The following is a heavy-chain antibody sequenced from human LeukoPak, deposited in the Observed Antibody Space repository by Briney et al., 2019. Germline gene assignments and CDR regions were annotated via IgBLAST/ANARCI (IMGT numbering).Heavy chain of an antibody. Sequence: ASVKVSCKASGGTFSSYAISWVRQAPGQGLEWMGWINPNSGGTNYAQKFQGRVTMTRDTSISTAYMELSRLRSDDTAVYYCARDPGITGSIENWFDPWGQGTLVTVSS. D-gene: IGHD1-20*01. V-gene: IGHV1-2*02. J-gene: IGHJ5*02. CDR1: GGTFSSYA. CDR2: INPNSGGT. CDR3: ARDPGITGSIENWFDP.